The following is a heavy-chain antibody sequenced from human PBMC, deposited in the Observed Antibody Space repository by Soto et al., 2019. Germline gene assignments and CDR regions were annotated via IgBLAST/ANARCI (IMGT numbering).Heavy chain of an antibody. CDR2: IYYSRST. V-gene: IGHV4-59*12. J-gene: IGHJ6*02. CDR3: ARGGISCGGDCYLAYYYYGMAV. Sequence: PSQTLSLTRAVSGGSISSYYLSWIRQRPGKGVEWSGHIYYSRSTNYNTSLQSRVTIAVETSKNQFSLKLSSVTTADTSVYYCARGGISCGGDCYLAYYYYGMAVWGQGTTVTVSS. CDR1: GGSISSYY. D-gene: IGHD2-21*02.